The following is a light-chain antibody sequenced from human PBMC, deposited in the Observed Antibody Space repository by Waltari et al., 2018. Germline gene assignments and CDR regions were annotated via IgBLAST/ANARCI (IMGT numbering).Light chain of an antibody. CDR2: TAS. V-gene: IGKV1-8*01. Sequence: AIRMTQSPSSFSASTGERVTITCRACQGISSYVAWYEQKPGEAPNLLIYTASTLQIGVPSRFSGSGSGTDFALTISCLRSEDFATYYCQQYYSYPYTFGQGTKLEIK. CDR1: QGISSY. CDR3: QQYYSYPYT. J-gene: IGKJ2*01.